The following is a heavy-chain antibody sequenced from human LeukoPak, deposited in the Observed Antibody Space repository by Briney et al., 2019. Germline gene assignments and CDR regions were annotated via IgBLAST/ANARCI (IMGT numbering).Heavy chain of an antibody. Sequence: GGSLRLSCAASGFTFSSFSMNWVRQAPGRGLEWVSSIGGSGGSTYYADSVKGRFTISRDNSKNTLYLQMNSLRAEDTAVYYCAKVETAAAATLRGFDYWGQGTLVTVSS. CDR2: IGGSGGST. V-gene: IGHV3-23*01. CDR1: GFTFSSFS. CDR3: AKVETAAAATLRGFDY. D-gene: IGHD6-13*01. J-gene: IGHJ4*02.